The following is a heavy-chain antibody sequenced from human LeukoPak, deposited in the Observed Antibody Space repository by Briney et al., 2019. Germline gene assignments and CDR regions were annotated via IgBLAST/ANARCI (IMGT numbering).Heavy chain of an antibody. CDR1: GFTFSTCG. Sequence: GGSLRLSCAASGFTFSTCGMNWVRQAPGKGLEWVSYISGSSFTIYYADSVKGRFTISRDNAKNSLYLQMNSLRDKDTAVYYCARHYSNSGSYHDAFDIWGQGTLVTVSS. D-gene: IGHD3-10*01. V-gene: IGHV3-48*02. CDR2: ISGSSFTI. CDR3: ARHYSNSGSYHDAFDI. J-gene: IGHJ3*02.